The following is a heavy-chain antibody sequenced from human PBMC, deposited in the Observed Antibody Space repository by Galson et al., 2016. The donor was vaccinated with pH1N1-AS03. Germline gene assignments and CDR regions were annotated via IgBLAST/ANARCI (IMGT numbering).Heavy chain of an antibody. J-gene: IGHJ4*02. CDR2: VILGRCNDCVPGENT. CDR3: ARRPTGLDY. V-gene: IGHV4-34*12. CDR1: TGSFRGAY. Sequence: ETLSLTCSVSTGSFRGAYWAWVRQPPGKGLEWIGEVILGRCNDCVPGENTKYAPSLKSRVTISIDPARNQLSLTLTSVPAADPDVYYCARRPTGLDYWGPGSLVTVSS.